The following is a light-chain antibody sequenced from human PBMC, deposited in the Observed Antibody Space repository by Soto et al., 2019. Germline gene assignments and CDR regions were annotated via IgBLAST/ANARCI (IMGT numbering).Light chain of an antibody. CDR3: SSYAGSNNRV. Sequence: QSALTQPPSASGSPVQSVTISCTGTSSDVGGYNYVSWYQQHPGKAPKLMIYEVSKRPSGVPDRFSGSKSGNTASLTVSGLQAEDEADYYCSSYAGSNNRVFGTGTKVT. CDR1: SSDVGGYNY. J-gene: IGLJ1*01. CDR2: EVS. V-gene: IGLV2-8*01.